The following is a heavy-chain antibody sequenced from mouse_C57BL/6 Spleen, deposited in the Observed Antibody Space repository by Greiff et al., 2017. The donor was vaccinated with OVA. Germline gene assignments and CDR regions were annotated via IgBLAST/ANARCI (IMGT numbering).Heavy chain of an antibody. Sequence: QVQLKQSGAELVKPGASVKLSCKASGYTFTSYWMHWVKQRPGQGLEWIGMIHPNSGSTNYNEKFKSKATLTVDKSSSTAYMQLSSLTSEDSAVYYCAPVHYYGSSYWYFDVWGTGTTVTVSS. V-gene: IGHV1-64*01. CDR3: APVHYYGSSYWYFDV. CDR2: IHPNSGST. CDR1: GYTFTSYW. D-gene: IGHD1-1*01. J-gene: IGHJ1*03.